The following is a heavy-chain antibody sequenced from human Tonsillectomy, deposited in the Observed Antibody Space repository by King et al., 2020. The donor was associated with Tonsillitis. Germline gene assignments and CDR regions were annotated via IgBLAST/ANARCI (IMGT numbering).Heavy chain of an antibody. CDR1: GFTFSSYG. V-gene: IGHV3-30*02. CDR3: AKCLKAFIVVVTAKLDDAFDI. Sequence: VQLVESGGGVVQPGGSLRLSCAASGFTFSSYGMHWVRQAPGKGLEWVAFIRYDGSNKYYADSVKGRFTISRDNSKNTLYLQMNSLRAEDTAVYYCAKCLKAFIVVVTAKLDDAFDIWGQGTMVTVSS. CDR2: IRYDGSNK. J-gene: IGHJ3*02. D-gene: IGHD2-21*02.